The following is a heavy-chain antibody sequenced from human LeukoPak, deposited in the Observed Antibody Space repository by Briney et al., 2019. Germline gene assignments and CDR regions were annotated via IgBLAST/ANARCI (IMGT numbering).Heavy chain of an antibody. D-gene: IGHD2-15*01. Sequence: SETLSLTCTVSGGSISSSSYYWSWIRQPPGKGLEWIGEINHSGSTNYNPSLKSRVTISVDTSKNQFSLKLSSVTAADTAVYYCARLGYCSGGSCYWGQGTLVTVSS. V-gene: IGHV4-39*07. J-gene: IGHJ4*02. CDR2: INHSGST. CDR1: GGSISSSSYY. CDR3: ARLGYCSGGSCY.